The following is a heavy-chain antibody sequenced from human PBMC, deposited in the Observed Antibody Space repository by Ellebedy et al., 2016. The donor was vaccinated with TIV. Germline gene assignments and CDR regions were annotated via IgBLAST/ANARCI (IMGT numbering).Heavy chain of an antibody. J-gene: IGHJ4*02. D-gene: IGHD3-10*01. V-gene: IGHV2-5*01. CDR2: IYWNDDK. CDR3: AHSIGWFGEPIAYYFDY. CDR1: GFSLSTSGVG. Sequence: SGPTLVKPPQTLTLTCTFSGFSLSTSGVGVGWIRQPPGKALEWLALIYWNDDKRYSPSLKSRLTITKDTSKNQVVLTMTNMDPVDTATYYCAHSIGWFGEPIAYYFDYWGQGTLVTVSS.